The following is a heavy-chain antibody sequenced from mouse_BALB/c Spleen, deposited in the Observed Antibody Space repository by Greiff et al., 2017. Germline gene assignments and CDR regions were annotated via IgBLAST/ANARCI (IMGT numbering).Heavy chain of an antibody. V-gene: IGHV5-12-2*01. D-gene: IGHD4-1*01. Sequence: EVKVVESGGGLVQPGGSLKLSCAASGFTFSSYTMSWVRQTPEKRLEWVAYISNGGGSTYYPDTVKGRFTISRDNAKNTLYLQMSSLKSEDTAMHYCARQLTGSYAMDYWGQGTSVTVSS. CDR3: ARQLTGSYAMDY. CDR1: GFTFSSYT. CDR2: ISNGGGST. J-gene: IGHJ4*01.